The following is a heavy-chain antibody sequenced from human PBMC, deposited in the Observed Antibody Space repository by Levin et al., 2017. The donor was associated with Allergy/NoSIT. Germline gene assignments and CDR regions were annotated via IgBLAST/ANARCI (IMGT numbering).Heavy chain of an antibody. CDR1: GFTFSSYG. J-gene: IGHJ6*03. CDR2: IWDDGYKK. CDR3: ARVLRFYYYYYMAV. Sequence: LSLTCAASGFTFSSYGMHWVRQAPGKGLEWVAVIWDDGYKKYYADSVKGRFTISRDNSKNTLYLQMNSLRAEDTAVYYCARVLRFYYYYYMAVWGKGTTVTVSS. D-gene: IGHD5-12*01. V-gene: IGHV3-33*01.